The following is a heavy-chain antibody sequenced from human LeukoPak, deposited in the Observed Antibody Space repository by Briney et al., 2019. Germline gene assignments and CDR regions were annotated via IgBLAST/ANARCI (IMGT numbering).Heavy chain of an antibody. CDR2: IYHSGST. CDR1: GYSISSGYY. D-gene: IGHD3-3*01. Sequence: SETLSLTCAVSGYSISSGYYWGWIRQPPGKGLEWIGSIYHSGSTYYNPSLKSRVTISVDTSKNQFSLKLSSVTAADTAVYYCARQEYDFWSGYYIDYFDYWGQGTLVTVSS. V-gene: IGHV4-38-2*01. CDR3: ARQEYDFWSGYYIDYFDY. J-gene: IGHJ4*02.